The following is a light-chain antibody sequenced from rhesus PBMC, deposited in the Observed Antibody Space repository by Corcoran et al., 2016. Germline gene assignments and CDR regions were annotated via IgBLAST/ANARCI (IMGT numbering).Light chain of an antibody. J-gene: IGKJ4*01. CDR3: QQDYRWPPT. CDR2: GKS. V-gene: IGKV3-42*01. Sequence: EIVMTQSPATLSLSPGERATLSCMASQSVNSDLAWYQQKPGPAPKFFIYGKSTRATGIPDRLTASGSGTEFTLTISSLEPEDVGVYYCQQDYRWPPTFDGGTKVELK. CDR1: QSVNSD.